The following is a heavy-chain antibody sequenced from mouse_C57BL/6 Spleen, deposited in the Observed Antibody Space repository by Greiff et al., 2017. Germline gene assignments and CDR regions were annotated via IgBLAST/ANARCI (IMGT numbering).Heavy chain of an antibody. V-gene: IGHV1-82*01. J-gene: IGHJ3*01. CDR2: IYPGDGDT. Sequence: VQLQQSGPELVKPGASVKISCKASGYAFSSSWMNWVKQRPGKGLAWIGRIYPGDGDTHYNGQFKGKATLTADKSSSTASMHLSSLTSEDAAVYFGARERYYGSRGCAYWGQGTLVTVAA. CDR1: GYAFSSSW. CDR3: ARERYYGSRGCAY. D-gene: IGHD1-1*01.